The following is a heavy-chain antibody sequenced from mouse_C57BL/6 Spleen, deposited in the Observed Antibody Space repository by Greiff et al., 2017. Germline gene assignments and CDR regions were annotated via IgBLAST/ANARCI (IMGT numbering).Heavy chain of an antibody. CDR2: IYPGGGYT. D-gene: IGHD1-1*01. J-gene: IGHJ2*01. V-gene: IGHV1-63*01. CDR1: GYTFTNYW. CDR3: ARGFTTVVATPYYFDY. Sequence: VQLQESGAELVRPGTSVKMSCKASGYTFTNYWIGWAKQRPGHGLEWIGDIYPGGGYTNYNEKFKGKATLTADKSSSPAYMQFSSLTSEDSAIYYCARGFTTVVATPYYFDYWGQGTTLTVSS.